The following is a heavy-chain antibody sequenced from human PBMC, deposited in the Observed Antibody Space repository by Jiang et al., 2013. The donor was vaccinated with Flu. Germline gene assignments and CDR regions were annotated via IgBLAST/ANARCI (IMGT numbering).Heavy chain of an antibody. V-gene: IGHV3-33*01. D-gene: IGHD5-18*01. J-gene: IGHJ4*02. CDR2: IWYDGSNK. CDR3: ARGERGVDTAMED. CDR1: GFTFSSYG. Sequence: VQLLESGGGVVQPGRSLRLSCAASGFTFSSYGMHWVRQAPGKGLEWVAVIWYDGSNKYYADSVKGRFTISRDNSKNTLYLQMNSLRAEDTAVYYCARGERGVDTAMEDWGQGTLVTVSS.